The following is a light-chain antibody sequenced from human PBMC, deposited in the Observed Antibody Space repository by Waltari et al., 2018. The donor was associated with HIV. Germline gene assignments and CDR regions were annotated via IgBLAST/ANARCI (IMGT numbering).Light chain of an antibody. Sequence: DIVMTQSPDSLAVSLGERATINCKPSQSVLYSANNTNYLAWYQQKPGQPPKLLIYWASTRESGVPDRFSGSGSGTDFTLTISSLQAEDVAVYYCQQYYSSPLTFGQGTKLEIK. CDR2: WAS. CDR3: QQYYSSPLT. J-gene: IGKJ2*01. CDR1: QSVLYSANNTNY. V-gene: IGKV4-1*01.